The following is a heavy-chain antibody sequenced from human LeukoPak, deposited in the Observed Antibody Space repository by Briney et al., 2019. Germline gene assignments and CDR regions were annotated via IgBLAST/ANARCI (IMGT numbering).Heavy chain of an antibody. J-gene: IGHJ4*02. Sequence: SQTLSLTCTVSGGSISSGGYYWSWIRQPAGKGLEWIGRIYTSGSTNYNPSLKSRVTISVDTSKNQFSLKLSSVTAADTAVYYCARERDYVWGSYRYSPCFDYWGQGTLVTVSS. D-gene: IGHD3-16*02. V-gene: IGHV4-61*02. CDR1: GGSISSGGYY. CDR2: IYTSGST. CDR3: ARERDYVWGSYRYSPCFDY.